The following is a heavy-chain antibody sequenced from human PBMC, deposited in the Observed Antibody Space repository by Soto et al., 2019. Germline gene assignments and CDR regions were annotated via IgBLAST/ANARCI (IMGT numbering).Heavy chain of an antibody. J-gene: IGHJ4*02. CDR1: GFTVSTYY. V-gene: IGHV3-66*01. CDR3: ARGRSASSDFDS. CDR2: VYSGGTT. D-gene: IGHD3-10*01. Sequence: EVQLVESGGGLVQPGGSLRLSCAASGFTVSTYYMNWVRQAPGEGLEWVSVVYSGGTTYYADSVRGRFTISRDNSKSTLLLQMISLRAEDTALYYCARGRSASSDFDSWGQGTLVTVSS.